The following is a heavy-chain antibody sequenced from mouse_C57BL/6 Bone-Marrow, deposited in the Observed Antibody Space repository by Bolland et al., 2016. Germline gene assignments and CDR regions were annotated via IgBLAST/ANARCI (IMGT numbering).Heavy chain of an antibody. D-gene: IGHD4-1*01. CDR3: ARQELGPFAY. J-gene: IGHJ3*01. CDR2: SGGSYT. V-gene: IGHV5-6*01. Sequence: SGGSYTYYPDSVKGRFTISRDNAKNTLYLQMSSLKSKDTAMYYCARQELGPFAYWGQGTLV.